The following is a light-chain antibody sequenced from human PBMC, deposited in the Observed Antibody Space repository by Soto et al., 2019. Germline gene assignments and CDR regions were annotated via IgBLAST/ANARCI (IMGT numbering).Light chain of an antibody. CDR1: SSNIGAGYD. CDR2: GNS. CDR3: QSYDSSLSV. J-gene: IGLJ1*01. Sequence: QAVVTQTPTVSGAPGQRVTISCTGSSSNIGAGYDVHWYQQLPGTAPKLLIYGNSNRPSGVPDRFSGSKSGTSASLAITGLQAEDEADYYCQSYDSSLSVFGTGTKLTVL. V-gene: IGLV1-40*01.